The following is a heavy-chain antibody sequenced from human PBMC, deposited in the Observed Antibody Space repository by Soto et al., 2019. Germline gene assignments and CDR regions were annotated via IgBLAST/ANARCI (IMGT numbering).Heavy chain of an antibody. CDR2: ISGSGGST. CDR1: GFSFSSYA. V-gene: IGHV3-23*01. J-gene: IGHJ4*02. Sequence: VQLLESGGGLVQPGGSLRLSCAAFGFSFSSYAMSWVRQAPGKGPEWVSAISGSGGSTYYADSVKGRFTISRDNSKNTLYLQINSLRAEYTAVYYCAKDRGGYYYDGSGYYDFDYWGQGTLVTVSS. D-gene: IGHD3-22*01. CDR3: AKDRGGYYYDGSGYYDFDY.